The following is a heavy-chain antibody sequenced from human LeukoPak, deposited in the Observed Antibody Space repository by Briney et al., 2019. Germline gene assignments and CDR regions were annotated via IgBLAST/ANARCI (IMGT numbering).Heavy chain of an antibody. Sequence: GGSLRLSCGASGFTFSNYWMGWVRQAPGKGLERVANIKQDGSEKYYVDSVKGRFTISRDNAKKSLYLQMNSLRAEDTAVYYCARDKSVGATPFDYWGQGTLVTVSS. V-gene: IGHV3-7*05. J-gene: IGHJ4*02. CDR1: GFTFSNYW. CDR3: ARDKSVGATPFDY. CDR2: IKQDGSEK. D-gene: IGHD1-26*01.